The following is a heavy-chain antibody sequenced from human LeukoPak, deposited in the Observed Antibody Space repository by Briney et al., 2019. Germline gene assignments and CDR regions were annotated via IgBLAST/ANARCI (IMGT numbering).Heavy chain of an antibody. CDR2: ISAYNGYT. CDR1: GYTFTSYG. D-gene: IGHD3-16*01. J-gene: IGHJ6*04. CDR3: ARWGLTNYYYYYGMDV. Sequence: ASLKVSCKASGYTFTSYGISWVRQAPGQGLEWMGWISAYNGYTNYAQKHQGRVTMTTDTSTSTAYMELRSLRSDDTAVYYCARWGLTNYYYYYGMDVWGKGTTVTVSS. V-gene: IGHV1-18*04.